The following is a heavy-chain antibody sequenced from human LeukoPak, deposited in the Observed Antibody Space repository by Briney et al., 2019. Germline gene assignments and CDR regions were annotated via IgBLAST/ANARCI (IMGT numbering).Heavy chain of an antibody. D-gene: IGHD3-22*01. CDR3: VRVSQDDDYYDSPVQGAFDP. Sequence: GGSLRLSCAASGFSFNTHSMNWVRQSPGKGLEWVSYISSGSSHIHYADSMKGRFTISRDNAKNSLYLQMSSLRAEDTAMYYCVRVSQDDDYYDSPVQGAFDPWGQGTMVTVSS. V-gene: IGHV3-21*06. CDR1: GFSFNTHS. CDR2: ISSGSSHI. J-gene: IGHJ3*01.